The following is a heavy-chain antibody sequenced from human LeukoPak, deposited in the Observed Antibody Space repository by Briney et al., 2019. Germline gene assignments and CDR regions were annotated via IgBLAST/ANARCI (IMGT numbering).Heavy chain of an antibody. V-gene: IGHV3-48*01. CDR2: ISSSTNRK. D-gene: IGHD4-17*01. CDR1: GFTFNTYS. J-gene: IGHJ5*02. Sequence: GGSLRLSCAASGFTFNTYSMNWVRQAPGKGLEWVSYISSSTNRKNYADSVEGRFTISRDNAKNSLYLQMNSLRAEDTAVYYCAKGSLRENWFDPWGQGTLVTVSS. CDR3: AKGSLRENWFDP.